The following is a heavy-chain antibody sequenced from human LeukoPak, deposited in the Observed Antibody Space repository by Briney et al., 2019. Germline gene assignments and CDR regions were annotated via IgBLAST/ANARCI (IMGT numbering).Heavy chain of an antibody. J-gene: IGHJ6*02. V-gene: IGHV4-4*07. CDR2: IYPGESIYASENT. Sequence: PSETLSLTCSVSGVSISAYYWSWIRQPAGKGLEWIGRIYPGESIYASENTNYNPSLKSRVTISVDTSKNQFSLKLSSVTAADTAVYYCARGHEVVAATPEYYGMDVWGQGTTVTVSS. CDR3: ARGHEVVAATPEYYGMDV. D-gene: IGHD2-15*01. CDR1: GVSISAYY.